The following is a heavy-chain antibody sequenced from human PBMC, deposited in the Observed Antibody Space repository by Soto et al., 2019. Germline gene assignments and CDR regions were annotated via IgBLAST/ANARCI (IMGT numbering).Heavy chain of an antibody. CDR3: AKRLAVAGPSFDY. D-gene: IGHD6-19*01. Sequence: EVQLLESGGGLVQPGGSLRLSCAASGFTFSTYVMSWVRQAPGKGLEWVSRITGSGGDTYYADSVKGRFTISRDNSKNTLFLQMSSLRAEDTAVYYCAKRLAVAGPSFDYWGQGTLVTVSS. CDR2: ITGSGGDT. V-gene: IGHV3-23*01. J-gene: IGHJ4*02. CDR1: GFTFSTYV.